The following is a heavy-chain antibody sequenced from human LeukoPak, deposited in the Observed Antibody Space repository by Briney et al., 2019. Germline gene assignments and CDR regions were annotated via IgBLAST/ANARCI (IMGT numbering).Heavy chain of an antibody. Sequence: GGSLRLSCAASGFTFSSYWMSWVRPAPGKGLEWVANIKQDGSEKYYVDSVKGRFTISRDNAKNSLYLQMNSLRAEDTAVYYCASTRLGLTNWFDPWGQGTLVTVSS. CDR2: IKQDGSEK. V-gene: IGHV3-7*01. J-gene: IGHJ5*02. D-gene: IGHD3-9*01. CDR1: GFTFSSYW. CDR3: ASTRLGLTNWFDP.